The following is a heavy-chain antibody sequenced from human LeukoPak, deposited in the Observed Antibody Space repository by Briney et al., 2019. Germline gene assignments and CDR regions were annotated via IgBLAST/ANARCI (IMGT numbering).Heavy chain of an antibody. CDR2: IFTSGST. CDR1: GGSISSGSYY. D-gene: IGHD3-16*02. Sequence: SETLSLTCTVPGGSISSGSYYWSWIRQPAGKGLEWIGRIFTSGSTNYNPSLKSRVTISVDTSKNQFSLKLSSVTAADTAVYYCASLYDYVWGSYRYLVDYWGQGTLVTVSS. V-gene: IGHV4-61*02. J-gene: IGHJ4*02. CDR3: ASLYDYVWGSYRYLVDY.